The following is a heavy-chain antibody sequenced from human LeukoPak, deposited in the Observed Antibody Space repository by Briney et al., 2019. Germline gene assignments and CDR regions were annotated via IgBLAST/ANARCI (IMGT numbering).Heavy chain of an antibody. CDR2: ISSSGSTI. CDR3: ARDPVTVTTFFDY. CDR1: GFTFSDYY. D-gene: IGHD4-11*01. Sequence: PGGSLRLSCAASGFTFSDYYMSWIRQAPGKGLEWASYISSSGSTIYYADSVKGRFTISRDNAKNSLYLQMNSQRAEDTAVYYCARDPVTVTTFFDYWGQGTMVTVSS. J-gene: IGHJ4*02. V-gene: IGHV3-11*04.